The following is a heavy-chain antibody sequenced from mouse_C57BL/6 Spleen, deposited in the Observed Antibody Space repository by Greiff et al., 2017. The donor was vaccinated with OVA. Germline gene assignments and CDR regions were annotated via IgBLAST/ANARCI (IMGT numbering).Heavy chain of an antibody. V-gene: IGHV10-1*01. D-gene: IGHD4-1*01. CDR1: GFSFNTYA. J-gene: IGHJ2*01. CDR2: IRSKSNNYAT. Sequence: EVHLVESGGGLVQPKGSLKLSCAASGFSFNTYAMNWVRQAPGKGLEWVARIRSKSNNYATYYADSVKDRFTISRDDSESMLYLQMNNLKTEDTAMYYCVRGTGYYFDYWGQGTTLTVSS. CDR3: VRGTGYYFDY.